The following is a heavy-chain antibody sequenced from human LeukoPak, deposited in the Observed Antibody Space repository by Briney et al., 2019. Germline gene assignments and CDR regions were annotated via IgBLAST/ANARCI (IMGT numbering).Heavy chain of an antibody. CDR1: GGSISSSSYY. Sequence: SETLSLTCTVSGGSISSSSYYWGWIRQPPGKGLEWIGSIYYSGSTFYNPSLKSRVTISVDTSKNQFSLKLSSVIAADTAVYYCARGYRAHQSFYIHHYFDWWAQGTLVTVSS. CDR2: IYYSGST. D-gene: IGHD5-24*01. J-gene: IGHJ4*02. CDR3: ARGYRAHQSFYIHHYFDW. V-gene: IGHV4-39*01.